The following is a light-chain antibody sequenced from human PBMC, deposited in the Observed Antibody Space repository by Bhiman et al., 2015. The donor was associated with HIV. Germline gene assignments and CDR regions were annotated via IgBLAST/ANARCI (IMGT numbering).Light chain of an antibody. CDR2: EVS. CDR3: QAWDSSTEV. V-gene: IGLV2-8*01. J-gene: IGLJ1*01. Sequence: QSALTQPPSASGSPGQSVAISCTGTTSDFGGYNYVSWYQQHPGKAPKLMIYEVSKRPSGVPDRFSGSKSGNTASLTVSGLQATDEADYYCQAWDSSTEVFGTGTKVTVL. CDR1: TSDFGGYNY.